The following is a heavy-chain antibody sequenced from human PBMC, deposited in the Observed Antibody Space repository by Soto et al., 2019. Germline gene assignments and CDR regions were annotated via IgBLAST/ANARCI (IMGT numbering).Heavy chain of an antibody. V-gene: IGHV3-21*01. CDR1: GFTFSSYS. Sequence: PGGSLRLSCAASGFTFSSYSMNWVRQAPGKGLEWVSSISSSSYIYYADSVKGRFTISRDNAKNSLYLQMNSLRAEDTAVYYCARRVSRSVGSSWTFDYWGQGTLVTVSS. CDR3: ARRVSRSVGSSWTFDY. J-gene: IGHJ4*02. CDR2: ISSSSYI. D-gene: IGHD6-13*01.